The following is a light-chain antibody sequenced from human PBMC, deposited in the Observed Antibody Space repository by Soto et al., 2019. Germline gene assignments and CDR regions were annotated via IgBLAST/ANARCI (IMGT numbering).Light chain of an antibody. CDR2: KAS. CDR1: ESILSG. CDR3: QQYNNFPLT. V-gene: IGKV1-5*03. Sequence: DIQMTQSPSTLTASLGDRATITCRASESILSGLAWYQQKPGKTPKLLIYKASSIESGVPSRFSGSGSGTEFTLTISSLQPDDFATYYCQQYNNFPLTFGGGTKVEIK. J-gene: IGKJ4*01.